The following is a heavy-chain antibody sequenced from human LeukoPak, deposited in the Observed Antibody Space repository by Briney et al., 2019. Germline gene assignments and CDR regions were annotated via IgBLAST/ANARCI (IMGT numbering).Heavy chain of an antibody. CDR3: AKGSYYDSSGSFYFDY. V-gene: IGHV3-23*01. CDR2: ISGSGDNT. CDR1: GFTFSSYA. D-gene: IGHD3-22*01. J-gene: IGHJ4*02. Sequence: GGSLRLSCAVSGFTFSSYAMSWVRQAPGKGLEWVSGISGSGDNTYYADSVKGRFTISRDNSKNTPYVQMNSLGSEDTAAYYCAKGSYYDSSGSFYFDYWGQGTLVTVSS.